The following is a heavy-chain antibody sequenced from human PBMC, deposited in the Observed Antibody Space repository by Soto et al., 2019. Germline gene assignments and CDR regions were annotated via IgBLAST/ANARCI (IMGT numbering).Heavy chain of an antibody. CDR1: GFTFSSYA. CDR2: ITCSGGRT. V-gene: IGHV3-23*01. Sequence: GGSLRLSCAASGFTFSSYALNWVRQAPGKGLEWVPGITCSGGRTSYADSVKGRFTISRDNSKNTLYLIMNSLRAADTALYYCAKPLQFGKLFYMDVWGKGTTVTVSS. J-gene: IGHJ6*03. CDR3: AKPLQFGKLFYMDV. D-gene: IGHD3-16*01.